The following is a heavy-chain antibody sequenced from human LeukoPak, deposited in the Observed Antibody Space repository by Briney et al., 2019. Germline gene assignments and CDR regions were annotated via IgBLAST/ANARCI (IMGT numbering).Heavy chain of an antibody. D-gene: IGHD2-21*01. Sequence: GGSLRLSCAASGFTFGDYYMSWIRQAPGKGLAWVSHISSSGSTIYYADSVRGRFTISRDNSKNTLYLQMNSLRAEDAAVYFCAKAPVTSCRGAYCYPFDSWGQGTLVTVSS. CDR2: ISSSGSTI. CDR1: GFTFGDYY. J-gene: IGHJ4*02. V-gene: IGHV3-11*01. CDR3: AKAPVTSCRGAYCYPFDS.